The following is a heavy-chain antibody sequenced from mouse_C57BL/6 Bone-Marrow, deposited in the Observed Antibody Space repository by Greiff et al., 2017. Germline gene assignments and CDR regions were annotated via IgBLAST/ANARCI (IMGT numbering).Heavy chain of an antibody. Sequence: QVQLQQPGAELVKPGASVKMSCKASGYTFTSCWITWVKQRPGQGLEWIGDIYPGSGSTNYNEKFKSKATLTVDTSSSTAYMQLSSLTSEDSAVYYCARCFYWYFDVWGTGTTVTVSS. CDR3: ARCFYWYFDV. CDR1: GYTFTSCW. V-gene: IGHV1-55*01. CDR2: IYPGSGST. J-gene: IGHJ1*03.